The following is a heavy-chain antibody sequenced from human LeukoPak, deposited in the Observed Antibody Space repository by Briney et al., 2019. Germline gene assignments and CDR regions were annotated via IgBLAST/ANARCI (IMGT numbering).Heavy chain of an antibody. CDR1: GFTVSSTY. CDR2: IYSGGST. Sequence: PGGSLRLSCAASGFTVSSTYMSWVRQAPGKGLEWVSVIYSGGSTLYADSLKGRFTISRDNSKNTLYLQMSSLRVEDTALYYCARGDGSYYFDYWGQGTLVTVSS. V-gene: IGHV3-53*01. J-gene: IGHJ4*02. CDR3: ARGDGSYYFDY. D-gene: IGHD3-10*01.